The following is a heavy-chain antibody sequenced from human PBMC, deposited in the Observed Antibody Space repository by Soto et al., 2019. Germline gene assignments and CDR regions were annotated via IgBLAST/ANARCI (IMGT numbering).Heavy chain of an antibody. Sequence: SQTLSLTCAISGESVSSNSAAWNWIRQSPSRGLEWLGRTYYRSKWYNDYAVSVKSRITINPDTSKNQFSLQLNSVTPEDTAVYYCARGRVYCYDSSGYYPRFDPWGQGTLVTVSS. J-gene: IGHJ5*02. V-gene: IGHV6-1*01. CDR1: GESVSSNSAA. CDR2: TYYRSKWYN. D-gene: IGHD3-22*01. CDR3: ARGRVYCYDSSGYYPRFDP.